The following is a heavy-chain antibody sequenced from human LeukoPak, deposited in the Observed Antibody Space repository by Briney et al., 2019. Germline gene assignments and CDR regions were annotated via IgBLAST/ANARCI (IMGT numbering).Heavy chain of an antibody. V-gene: IGHV3-20*04. CDR2: INWNGGTI. Sequence: GGSLRLSCAASGFTFDDYGMSWVRQAPGKGLEWVSGINWNGGTIGYADSVKGRFTISRDNAKNSLFLQMNSLRAEDTALYYCARYGFYCSSTSCYIFDNWGQGTLVTVSS. D-gene: IGHD2-2*02. CDR1: GFTFDDYG. J-gene: IGHJ4*02. CDR3: ARYGFYCSSTSCYIFDN.